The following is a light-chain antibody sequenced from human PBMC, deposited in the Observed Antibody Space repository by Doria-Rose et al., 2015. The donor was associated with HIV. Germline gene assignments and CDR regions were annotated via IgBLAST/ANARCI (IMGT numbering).Light chain of an antibody. CDR3: QQYYSTPVYT. Sequence: MPPSPSSLSASVGDRVTITCRASQDISNSLAWYLHKEGEAPNLLLSAASRLEPGVPSRFSGSASGTNYTLTNTSLQPEDFATYYCQQYYSTPVYTVGQGTKLESK. CDR1: QDISNS. CDR2: AAS. V-gene: IGKV1-NL1*01. J-gene: IGKJ2*01.